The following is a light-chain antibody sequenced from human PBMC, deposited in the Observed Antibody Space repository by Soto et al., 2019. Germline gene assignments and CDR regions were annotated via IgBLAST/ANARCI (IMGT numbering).Light chain of an antibody. CDR2: KAS. J-gene: IGKJ1*01. CDR1: QNVGTW. CDR3: QQNNRYTWT. Sequence: DIQFTQSPSTRSASVGERVTINCRASQNVGTWLAWYEQKPGKDPNLLIYKASNLARGVLSRFSGSGSGTDFTLTISSLQPDDLATYYCQQNNRYTWTFGQGTKVDIK. V-gene: IGKV1-5*03.